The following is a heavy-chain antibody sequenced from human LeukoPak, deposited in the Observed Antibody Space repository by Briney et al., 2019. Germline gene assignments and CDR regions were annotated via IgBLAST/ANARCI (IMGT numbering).Heavy chain of an antibody. Sequence: SVKVSCKASGGTFSSYAISWVRQAPGQGLEWMGRIIPILGIANYAQKFQGRVTMTRDTSTSTVYMELSSLRSEDTAVYYCARVEFYYYDSSGYYYAHWGQGTLVTVSS. V-gene: IGHV1-69*04. J-gene: IGHJ4*02. D-gene: IGHD3-22*01. CDR3: ARVEFYYYDSSGYYYAH. CDR2: IIPILGIA. CDR1: GGTFSSYA.